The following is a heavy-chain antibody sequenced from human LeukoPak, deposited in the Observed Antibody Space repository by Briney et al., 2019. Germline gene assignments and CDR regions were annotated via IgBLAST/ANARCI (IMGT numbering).Heavy chain of an antibody. CDR3: ARYNSGLDY. CDR1: GGSISSYY. J-gene: IGHJ4*02. Sequence: NPSETLSLTCTVSGGSISSYYWSWIRQPPGKGLEWIGYIYYTGSTNYNPSLKSRVSISVDTSKNQFSLKLSSVTAADTAVYYCARYNSGLDYWGQGTLVTVPS. D-gene: IGHD6-19*01. CDR2: IYYTGST. V-gene: IGHV4-59*01.